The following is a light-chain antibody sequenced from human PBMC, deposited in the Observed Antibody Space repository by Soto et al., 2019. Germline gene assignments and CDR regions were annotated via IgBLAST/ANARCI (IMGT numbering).Light chain of an antibody. Sequence: QSALTQPASLSGSPGQSITISCTGTGSDVGGYDYVSWYQHHPGKAPKVMIYEVTNRPSGVSNRFSGSKSGNTASLTISGLLAEDEADYYCSSYTSRRTYVFGTGTKVTVL. CDR3: SSYTSRRTYV. J-gene: IGLJ1*01. CDR1: GSDVGGYDY. CDR2: EVT. V-gene: IGLV2-14*01.